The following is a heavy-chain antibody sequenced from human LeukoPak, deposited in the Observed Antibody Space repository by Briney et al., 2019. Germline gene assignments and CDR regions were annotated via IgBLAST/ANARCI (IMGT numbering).Heavy chain of an antibody. Sequence: GSLRLSCTASGFTVSSNYMSWVRQAPGKGLEWVSVIDSVKGRFTISRDNSKNTLYLQMNNLRAEDTAMYYCARDLDYWGQGTLVTVSS. J-gene: IGHJ4*02. CDR1: GFTVSSNY. CDR2: I. V-gene: IGHV3-53*01. CDR3: ARDLDY.